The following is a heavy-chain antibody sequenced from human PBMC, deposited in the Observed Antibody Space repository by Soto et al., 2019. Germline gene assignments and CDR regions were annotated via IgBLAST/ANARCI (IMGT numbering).Heavy chain of an antibody. J-gene: IGHJ4*02. CDR3: AITGYNGPFDY. CDR1: GXSFSTYW. CDR2: IFPSDSDT. Sequence: GESLKISCKGSGXSFSTYWIAWVRQLPGRGLEWMGTIFPSDSDTRYSPSFQGQVTISADKSISTAYLQWSSLKASDIAMYYCAITGYNGPFDYWGQGTLVTVSS. D-gene: IGHD5-12*01. V-gene: IGHV5-51*01.